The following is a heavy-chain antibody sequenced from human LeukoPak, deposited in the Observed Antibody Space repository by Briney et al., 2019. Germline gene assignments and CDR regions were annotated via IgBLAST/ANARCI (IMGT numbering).Heavy chain of an antibody. CDR2: IYHSGST. CDR3: ARQRVVPAANYWFDP. Sequence: SETLSLTCAVSGYSISSGYYWGWIRQPPGKGLEWIGSIYHSGSTYYNPSLKSRVTISVDTSKNQFSLKLSSVTAADAAVYYCARQRVVPAANYWFDPWGQGTLVTVSS. D-gene: IGHD2-2*01. V-gene: IGHV4-38-2*01. CDR1: GYSISSGYY. J-gene: IGHJ5*02.